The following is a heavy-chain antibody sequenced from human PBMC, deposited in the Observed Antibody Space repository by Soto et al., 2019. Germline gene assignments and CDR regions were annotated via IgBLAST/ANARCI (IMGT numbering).Heavy chain of an antibody. Sequence: SVKVSCKASGGTFSSYAISWVRQAPGQGLEWMGGIIPIFGTANYAQKFQGRVTITADKSTSTAYMELSSLRSEDTAVYYRASNPDGFSPSYYYYGMDVWGQGTTVTVSS. CDR1: GGTFSSYA. J-gene: IGHJ6*02. V-gene: IGHV1-69*06. CDR2: IIPIFGTA. CDR3: ASNPDGFSPSYYYYGMDV.